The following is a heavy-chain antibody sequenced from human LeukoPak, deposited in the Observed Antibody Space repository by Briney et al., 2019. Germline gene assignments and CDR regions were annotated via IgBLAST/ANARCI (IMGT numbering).Heavy chain of an antibody. J-gene: IGHJ4*02. D-gene: IGHD3-9*01. CDR1: GYIFTGQD. CDR3: AGIRYFDWLFSFDY. V-gene: IGHV1-2*02. Sequence: ASVTVSCKASGYIFTGQDMHWVRQAPGQGLEWMGWINPNTGGTHYAQRLQGRVTMTRDTSISTAYMELSSLRSDDTAAYYCAGIRYFDWLFSFDYWGQGTLVTVSS. CDR2: INPNTGGT.